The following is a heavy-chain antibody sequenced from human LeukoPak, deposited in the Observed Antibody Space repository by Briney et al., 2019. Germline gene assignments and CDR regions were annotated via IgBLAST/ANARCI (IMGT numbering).Heavy chain of an antibody. V-gene: IGHV1-2*02. J-gene: IGHJ5*02. Sequence: GASVKVSCKASGYTFSGYFVRWVRQAPGQGLEWMGWINPKTGGTNYAQKFQGRVTMTRDTSISTAYMELSRLKSDDTAAYYCARDDTSGSNYWFDPWGQGTLVTVSP. CDR3: ARDDTSGSNYWFDP. CDR2: INPKTGGT. CDR1: GYTFSGYF. D-gene: IGHD1-26*01.